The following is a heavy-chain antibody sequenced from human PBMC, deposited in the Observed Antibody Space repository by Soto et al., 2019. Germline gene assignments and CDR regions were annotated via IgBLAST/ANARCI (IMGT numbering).Heavy chain of an antibody. D-gene: IGHD3-22*01. CDR3: ARVISDSSGLDY. CDR2: IYYSGST. J-gene: IGHJ4*02. CDR1: HGSISSYS. Sequence: PSETLSITGDTFHGSISSYSSSWIQQPPGKGLEWIGYIYYSGSTNYNPSLKSRVTISVDTSKNQFSLKLSSVTAADTAVYYCARVISDSSGLDYWGRGTLVTVS. V-gene: IGHV4-59*08.